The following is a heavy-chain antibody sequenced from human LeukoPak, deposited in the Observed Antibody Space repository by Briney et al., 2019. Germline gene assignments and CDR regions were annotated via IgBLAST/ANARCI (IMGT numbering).Heavy chain of an antibody. Sequence: GGSLRLSCAASGFTFSNYGMSWVRQAPGKGLERVSSISSSSSYIYYADSVKGRFTISRDNAKNSLYLQMNSLRAEDTAVYYCARRIAYRSPFDYWGQGTLVTVSS. V-gene: IGHV3-21*01. D-gene: IGHD6-13*01. CDR1: GFTFSNYG. J-gene: IGHJ4*02. CDR3: ARRIAYRSPFDY. CDR2: ISSSSSYI.